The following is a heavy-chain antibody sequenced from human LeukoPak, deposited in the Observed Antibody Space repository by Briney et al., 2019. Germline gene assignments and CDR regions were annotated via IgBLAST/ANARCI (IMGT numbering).Heavy chain of an antibody. CDR2: INHKEST. CDR3: ASFQGSNYYFDY. CDR1: GGPFSGYY. J-gene: IGHJ4*02. V-gene: IGHV4-34*01. Sequence: SETLSLPCAVYGGPFSGYYWSWIRRPPGKGREWIGEINHKESTNYNPSLKSRVSISVDTSKNQFSLKLSSVSAADTAVYYCASFQGSNYYFDYSGEGALVTVSS.